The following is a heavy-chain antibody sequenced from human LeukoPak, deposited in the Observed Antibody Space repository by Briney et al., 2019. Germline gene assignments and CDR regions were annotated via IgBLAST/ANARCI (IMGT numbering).Heavy chain of an antibody. CDR3: AREGRKYGSGSLYYFDY. J-gene: IGHJ4*02. V-gene: IGHV3-66*01. CDR1: GFSVSSNY. D-gene: IGHD3-10*01. Sequence: PGGSLRLSCAASGFSVSSNYMNWVRQAPGKGLEWVSVIYSGGSTHYADSVKGRFTISRDNSKNTLYLQMNSLRAEDTAVYYCAREGRKYGSGSLYYFDYWGQGIVVTVSS. CDR2: IYSGGST.